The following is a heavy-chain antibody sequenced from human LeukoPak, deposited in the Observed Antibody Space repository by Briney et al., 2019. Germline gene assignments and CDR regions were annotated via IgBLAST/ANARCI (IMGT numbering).Heavy chain of an antibody. CDR1: GFTFSSYA. J-gene: IGHJ4*02. Sequence: GGSLRLSCAASGFTFSSYAMNWVRQAPGKGLEWASGINGSGGSTYYAVSVKGRFTISRDNSKNTLYLQMNSLRAEDTAVYYCAKGPLSHFDYWGQGTLVTVSS. CDR2: INGSGGST. CDR3: AKGPLSHFDY. D-gene: IGHD2/OR15-2a*01. V-gene: IGHV3-23*01.